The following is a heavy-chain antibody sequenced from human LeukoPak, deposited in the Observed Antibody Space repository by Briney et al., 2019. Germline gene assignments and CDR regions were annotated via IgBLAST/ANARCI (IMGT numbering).Heavy chain of an antibody. CDR3: AGTVGGFDY. V-gene: IGHV4-39*01. CDR1: GGSISSSSYY. J-gene: IGHJ4*02. D-gene: IGHD4-23*01. Sequence: KPSETLSLTCTVSGGSISSSSYYWGWIRQPPGKGLEWIATIYYSGSTYYNPSLKSRVTISADTSKNQFSLKLSSVTAADTAVYYCAGTVGGFDYWGQGTLVTVSA. CDR2: IYYSGST.